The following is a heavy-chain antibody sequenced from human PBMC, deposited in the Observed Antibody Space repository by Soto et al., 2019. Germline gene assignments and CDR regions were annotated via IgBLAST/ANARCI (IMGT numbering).Heavy chain of an antibody. V-gene: IGHV4-28*01. CDR1: GYSISSIDW. CDR3: ARREIQGLIDY. CDR2: IYYSGTT. D-gene: IGHD1-26*01. J-gene: IGHJ4*02. Sequence: SETLSLTCAVSGYSISSIDWWGWIRQPPGKGLEWIGYIYYSGTTYYSPSLKSRVTMSVDTSKNQFSLKLTSVTAVDTAVYYCARREIQGLIDYWGQGTLVTVS.